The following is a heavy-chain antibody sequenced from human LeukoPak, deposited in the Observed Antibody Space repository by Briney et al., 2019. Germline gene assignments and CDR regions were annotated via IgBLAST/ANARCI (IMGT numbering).Heavy chain of an antibody. Sequence: PSETLSLTCTVSGGSISSGDYYWSWIRQPPGKGLEWIVYIYYSGSNYYNPSLKSRVTISVDTSKNQFSLKLSSVTAADTAVYYCARAVEITMIVVVSHFDYWGQGTLVTVSS. D-gene: IGHD3-22*01. V-gene: IGHV4-30-4*01. CDR2: IYYSGSN. CDR3: ARAVEITMIVVVSHFDY. CDR1: GGSISSGDYY. J-gene: IGHJ4*02.